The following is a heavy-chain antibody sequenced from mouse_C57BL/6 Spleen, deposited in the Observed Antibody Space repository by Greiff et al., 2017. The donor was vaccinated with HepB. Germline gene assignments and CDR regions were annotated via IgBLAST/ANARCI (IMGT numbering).Heavy chain of an antibody. Sequence: EVKLEESGGDLVKPGGSLKLSCAASGFTFSSYGMSWVRQTPDKRLEWVATISSGGSYTYYPDSVKGRFTISRDNAKNTLYLQMSSLKSEDTAMYYCARQYDYDWFAYWGQGTLVTVSA. D-gene: IGHD2-4*01. J-gene: IGHJ3*01. V-gene: IGHV5-6*02. CDR1: GFTFSSYG. CDR3: ARQYDYDWFAY. CDR2: ISSGGSYT.